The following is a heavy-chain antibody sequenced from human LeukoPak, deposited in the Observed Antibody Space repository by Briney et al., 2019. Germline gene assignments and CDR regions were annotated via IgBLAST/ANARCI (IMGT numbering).Heavy chain of an antibody. J-gene: IGHJ6*03. CDR3: ARIPRGAYYYYYMDV. D-gene: IGHD2-21*01. V-gene: IGHV4-59*01. Sequence: PSETLSLTCTVSGGSISSYYWSWIRQPPGKGLEWIGYIYYSGSTNYNPSLKSRVTISVNTSKNQFSLKLSSVTAADTAVYYCARIPRGAYYYYYMDVWGKGTTVTISS. CDR2: IYYSGST. CDR1: GGSISSYY.